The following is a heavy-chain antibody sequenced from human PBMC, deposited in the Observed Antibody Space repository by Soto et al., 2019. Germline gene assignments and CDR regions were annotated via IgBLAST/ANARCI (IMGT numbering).Heavy chain of an antibody. D-gene: IGHD4-4*01. CDR2: MYSSGGS. V-gene: IGHV4-59*01. J-gene: IGHJ3*02. Sequence: SETLSLTCSVSGASISRYYWSWMRQSTGKGLAFSGCMYSSGGSNYNPSLKSRITISRDTSQHQLSLKRTSVTAADTAVYFCAKLQYTVVTPLAIGGQGTMVTVSS. CDR1: GASISRYY. CDR3: AKLQYTVVTPLAI.